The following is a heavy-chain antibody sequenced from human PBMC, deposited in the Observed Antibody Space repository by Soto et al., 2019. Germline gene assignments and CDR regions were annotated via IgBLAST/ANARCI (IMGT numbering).Heavy chain of an antibody. CDR3: AKRTPGYCSVGICHYFEF. CDR1: GFAFNNFA. J-gene: IGHJ4*02. CDR2: IDGPGETT. Sequence: GWSLRLSCAASGFAFNNFAMSWVRQAPGKGLEWVSVIDGPGETTYYADPVKGRFTISRDNSKSTLFLQMNRLRAEDTALYYCAKRTPGYCSVGICHYFEFWGQGS. V-gene: IGHV3-23*01. D-gene: IGHD2-15*01.